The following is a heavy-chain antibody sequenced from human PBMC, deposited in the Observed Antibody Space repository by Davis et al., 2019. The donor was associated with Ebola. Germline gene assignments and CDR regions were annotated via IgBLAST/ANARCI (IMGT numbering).Heavy chain of an antibody. CDR3: ARDGDETTDWNELYYYYYGMDV. CDR2: VSFDGNKK. D-gene: IGHD1-1*01. J-gene: IGHJ6*04. V-gene: IGHV3-33*05. Sequence: GESLKISCAASGFTFSGYGIHWVRQAPGKGLEWVAVVSFDGNKKYYVDSAKGRFTISRDNSKSTVFLQMNSLRVEDTAVYYCARDGDETTDWNELYYYYYGMDVWGKGTTVIVSS. CDR1: GFTFSGYG.